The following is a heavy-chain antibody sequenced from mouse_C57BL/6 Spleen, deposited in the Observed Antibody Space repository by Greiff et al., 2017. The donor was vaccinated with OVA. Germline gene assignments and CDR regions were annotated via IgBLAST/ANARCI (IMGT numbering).Heavy chain of an antibody. CDR3: AREGGYAMDY. D-gene: IGHD3-3*01. Sequence: VQLQQPGAELVRPGSSVKLSCKASGYTFTSYWMDWVKQRPGQGLEWIGNIYPSDSETHYNHKFKDKATLTVDKSSSTAYMQLSSLTSEDSAVYYCAREGGYAMDYWGQGTSVTVSS. CDR2: IYPSDSET. J-gene: IGHJ4*01. V-gene: IGHV1-61*01. CDR1: GYTFTSYW.